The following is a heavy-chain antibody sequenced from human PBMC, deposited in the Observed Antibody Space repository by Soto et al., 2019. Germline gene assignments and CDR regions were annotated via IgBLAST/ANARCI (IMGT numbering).Heavy chain of an antibody. V-gene: IGHV4-59*11. J-gene: IGHJ4*02. CDR3: TRANWYSEY. CDR1: GGSISNHY. D-gene: IGHD7-27*01. Sequence: QVQLQESGPGLVKPSETLSLTCSVSGGSISNHYWSWIRQPPGKGLEWLGYIYYNANTNYNPSLKSRVTMSVDTSRNQISLKLTTVTAADTAVYYCTRANWYSEYWGQGTLVTVSS. CDR2: IYYNANT.